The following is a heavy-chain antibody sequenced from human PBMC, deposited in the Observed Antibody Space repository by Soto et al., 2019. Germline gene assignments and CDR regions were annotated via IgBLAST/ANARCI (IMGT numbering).Heavy chain of an antibody. D-gene: IGHD5-18*01. V-gene: IGHV4-31*03. CDR1: GGSISSGGYY. J-gene: IGHJ5*02. CDR2: IYYSGST. CDR3: ARAADTAMVMGWFDP. Sequence: PSETLSLTCTVAGGSISSGGYYWSWIRQHPGKGLEWIGYIYYSGSTYYNPSLKSRVTISVDTSKNQFSLKLSSVTAADTAVYYCARAADTAMVMGWFDPWGQGTLVTVSS.